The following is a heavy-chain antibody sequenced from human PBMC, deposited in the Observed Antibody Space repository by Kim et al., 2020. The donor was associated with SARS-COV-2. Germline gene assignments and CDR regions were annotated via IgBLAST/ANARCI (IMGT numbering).Heavy chain of an antibody. CDR1: GYTFTSYG. J-gene: IGHJ6*02. CDR3: ARTGAEWPTKYYYYGMDV. V-gene: IGHV1-18*04. D-gene: IGHD3-3*01. Sequence: ASVKVSCKASGYTFTSYGISWVRQAPGQGLEWMGWISAYNGNTNYAQKLQGRVTMTTDTSTSTAYMELRSLRSDDTAVYYCARTGAEWPTKYYYYGMDVWGQGTTVTVSS. CDR2: ISAYNGNT.